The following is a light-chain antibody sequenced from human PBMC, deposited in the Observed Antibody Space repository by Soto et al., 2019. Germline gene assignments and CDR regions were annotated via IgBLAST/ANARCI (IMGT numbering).Light chain of an antibody. CDR2: GAS. CDR1: QSVSSN. J-gene: IGKJ1*01. V-gene: IGKV3-15*01. CDR3: QQYNNWPPWT. Sequence: EIVMTQSPASLSVSPGERASRSYRASQSVSSNLAWYQQKPGQAPRLLIYGASTRATGIPARFSGSGSGTEFTLTISSLQSEDFAVYFCQQYNNWPPWTFGQGTKVDI.